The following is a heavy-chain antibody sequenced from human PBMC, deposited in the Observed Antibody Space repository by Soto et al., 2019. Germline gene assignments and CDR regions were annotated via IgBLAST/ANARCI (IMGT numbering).Heavy chain of an antibody. Sequence: GGSLRLSCAASGFTFSSYAMSWVRQAPGKGLEWVSAISGSGGSTYYADSVKGRFTISRDNSKNTLYLQMNSLRAEDTAVYYCAKVMGGDIVVVPAAMGDYYYYGMDVWGQGTTVTVSS. CDR3: AKVMGGDIVVVPAAMGDYYYYGMDV. V-gene: IGHV3-23*01. D-gene: IGHD2-2*01. CDR1: GFTFSSYA. J-gene: IGHJ6*02. CDR2: ISGSGGST.